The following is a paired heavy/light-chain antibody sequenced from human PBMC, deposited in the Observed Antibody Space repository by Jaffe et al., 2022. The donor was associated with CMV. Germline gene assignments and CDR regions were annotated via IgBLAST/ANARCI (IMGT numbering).Heavy chain of an antibody. V-gene: IGHV3-23*01. D-gene: IGHD3-10*01. CDR2: ISGSGGSI. CDR1: GFTFGTYA. J-gene: IGHJ6*02. CDR3: AKDRDVINYYGMDV. Sequence: EVQLLESGGGLVQPGGSLRLSCAASGFTFGTYAMSWVRQAPGKGLEWVSVISGSGGSIYYADSVKGRFTISRDNSENTLYLQMNSLRGEDTATYYCAKDRDVINYYGMDVWGQGTTVTVSS.
Light chain of an antibody. CDR1: QSIHSY. J-gene: IGKJ1*01. Sequence: DIQMTQSPSSLSASVGDRVTITCRASQSIHSYLNWYQHKPGKAPKLLIYDASSLQSGVPSRFTGGGSGTDFTLTIASLQPEDFATYYCQQSYSVPRTFGQGTKVEIK. CDR3: QQSYSVPRT. CDR2: DAS. V-gene: IGKV1-39*01.